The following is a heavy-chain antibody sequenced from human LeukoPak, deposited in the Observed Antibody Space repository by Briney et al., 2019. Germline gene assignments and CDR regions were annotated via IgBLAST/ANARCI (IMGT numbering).Heavy chain of an antibody. CDR2: INPNSGGT. D-gene: IGHD3-22*01. CDR3: ARDYYDSSGYYTDY. J-gene: IGHJ4*02. CDR1: GYTFTGYY. V-gene: IGHV1-2*04. Sequence: ASVKVSFTASGYTFTGYYMHWVRQAPGQGLEWMGWINPNSGGTNYAQKFQGWVTMTRDTSISTAYMELSRLRSDDTAVYYCARDYYDSSGYYTDYWGQGTLVTVSS.